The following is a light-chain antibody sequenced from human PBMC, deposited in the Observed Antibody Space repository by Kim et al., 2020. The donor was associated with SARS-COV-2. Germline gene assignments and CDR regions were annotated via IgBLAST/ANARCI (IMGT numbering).Light chain of an antibody. CDR1: KGISNY. V-gene: IGKV1-39*01. CDR3: QQCYAAPWT. CDR2: AGY. Sequence: ASVGGTGTIACRPSKGISNYLNWYQQKPGKAPRLVIYAGYTLQGGVPARFSGSGSGTDCSLTLTNLQPEDSATYYCQQCYAAPWTFGQGTKLEI. J-gene: IGKJ2*02.